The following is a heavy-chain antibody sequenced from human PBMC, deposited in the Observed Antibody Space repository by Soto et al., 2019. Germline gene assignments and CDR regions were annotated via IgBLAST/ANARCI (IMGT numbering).Heavy chain of an antibody. Sequence: ASVKVSCKASGYIFTSYYIHWVRQAPGQGLEWMGWINPFDGSRMFAQSFQGRVTMTRDTSTSTVYMEVSSLRSEDTAVYYCSRVDPGATSPFDPWGQGTLVTVSS. CDR2: INPFDGSR. J-gene: IGHJ5*02. CDR1: GYIFTSYY. V-gene: IGHV1-46*03. D-gene: IGHD1-1*01. CDR3: SRVDPGATSPFDP.